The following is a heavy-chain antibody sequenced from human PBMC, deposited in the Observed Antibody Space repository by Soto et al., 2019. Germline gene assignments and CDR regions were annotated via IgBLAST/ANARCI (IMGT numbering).Heavy chain of an antibody. CDR3: ARDHNGSRSRKEYYYYGMDV. CDR2: ISYDGSNK. CDR1: GFTFSSYA. J-gene: IGHJ6*02. Sequence: GGSLRLSCAASGFTFSSYAMHWVRQAPGKGLEWVAVISYDGSNKYYADSVKGRFTISRDNSKNTLYLQMNSLRAEDTAVYYCARDHNGSRSRKEYYYYGMDVWGQGTKGTV. D-gene: IGHD3-10*01. V-gene: IGHV3-30-3*01.